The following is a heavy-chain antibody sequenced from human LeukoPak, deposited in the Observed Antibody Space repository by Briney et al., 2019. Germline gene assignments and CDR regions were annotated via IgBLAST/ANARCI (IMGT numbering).Heavy chain of an antibody. J-gene: IGHJ4*02. CDR2: INPSGGST. D-gene: IGHD2-2*01. CDR3: ARDNAIIPAEIADY. Sequence: ASVKVSCKASGYTFTGYYMHWVRQAPGQGLEWMGIINPSGGSTSYAQKFQGRVTMTRDTSTSTAYMELRSLRSDDTAVYYCARDNAIIPAEIADYWGQGTQVTVSS. CDR1: GYTFTGYY. V-gene: IGHV1-46*01.